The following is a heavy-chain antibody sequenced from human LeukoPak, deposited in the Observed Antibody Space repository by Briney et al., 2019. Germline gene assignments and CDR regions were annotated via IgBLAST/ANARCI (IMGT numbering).Heavy chain of an antibody. CDR3: ARDRLSSGPDGSWFDP. D-gene: IGHD6-6*01. CDR2: ISAYNGNT. V-gene: IGHV1-18*01. J-gene: IGHJ5*02. CDR1: GYTFTSYG. Sequence: GASVKVSCKASGYTFTSYGISWVRQAPGQGLEWMGWISAYNGNTKYTQKLQGRVTMTTDTSTSIAYMELMSLRSDDTAVYYCARDRLSSGPDGSWFDPWGQGTLVTVSS.